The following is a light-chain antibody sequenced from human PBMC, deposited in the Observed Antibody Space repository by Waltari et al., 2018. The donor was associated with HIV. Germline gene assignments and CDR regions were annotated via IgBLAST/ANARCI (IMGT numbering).Light chain of an antibody. CDR2: YDS. CDR1: KIGSKN. CDR3: CSYAGSYTLI. V-gene: IGLV3-21*01. J-gene: IGLJ2*01. Sequence: SYQLTQPPSVSVVPGKTASFTCGGNKIGSKNVNWYQQKPGQAPVLVISYDSDRPSGIPERFSGSKSGTTASLTISGLQAEDEAFYYCCSYAGSYTLIFGGGTKLTVL.